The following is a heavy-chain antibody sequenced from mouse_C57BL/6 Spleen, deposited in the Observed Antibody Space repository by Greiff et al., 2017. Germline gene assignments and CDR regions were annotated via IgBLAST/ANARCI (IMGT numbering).Heavy chain of an antibody. Sequence: VQLQESGPELVKPGASVKLSCKASGYTFTSYDINWVKQRPGQGLEWIGWIYPRDGSTKYNEKFKGKATLTVDTSSSTAYMELHSLTSEDSAVYFCARGHYYGSSNWYFDVWGTGTTVTVSS. V-gene: IGHV1-85*01. J-gene: IGHJ1*03. D-gene: IGHD1-1*01. CDR1: GYTFTSYD. CDR3: ARGHYYGSSNWYFDV. CDR2: IYPRDGST.